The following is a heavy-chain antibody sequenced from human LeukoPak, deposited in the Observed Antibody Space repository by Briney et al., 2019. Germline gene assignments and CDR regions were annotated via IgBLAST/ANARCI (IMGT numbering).Heavy chain of an antibody. V-gene: IGHV4-39*01. D-gene: IGHD5-18*01. Sequence: SETLSLTCTVSGGSISCSSYYWGWIRQPPGKGLEWIGSIYYSGSTYYNPSLKSRVTISVDTSKNQFSLKLSSVTAADTAVYYCARRRYRGYSYGYFDYWGQGTLDTVSS. CDR3: ARRRYRGYSYGYFDY. CDR1: GGSISCSSYY. J-gene: IGHJ4*02. CDR2: IYYSGST.